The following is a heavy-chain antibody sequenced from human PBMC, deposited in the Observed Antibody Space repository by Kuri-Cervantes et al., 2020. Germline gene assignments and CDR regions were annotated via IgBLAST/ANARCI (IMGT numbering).Heavy chain of an antibody. CDR1: GYTFSHFH. V-gene: IGHV1-18*01. CDR3: ASGEYYFDY. CDR2: ISASSGDT. J-gene: IGHJ4*02. Sequence: SVKVSCKSSGYTFSHFHISWVRQAPGQGLEWMGWISASSGDTDYAQEFQGRVTMTTDTSATTAYMELRSLRSDDTAVYYCASGEYYFDYWGQGTLVTVSS. D-gene: IGHD2/OR15-2a*01.